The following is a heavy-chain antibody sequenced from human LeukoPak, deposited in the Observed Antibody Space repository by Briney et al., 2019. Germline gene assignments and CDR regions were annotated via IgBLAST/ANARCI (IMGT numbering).Heavy chain of an antibody. V-gene: IGHV4-39*07. CDR2: IYYSGST. CDR1: GDSISSSSFY. D-gene: IGHD4-23*01. J-gene: IGHJ4*02. CDR3: ARTLRWSYFDY. Sequence: SKTLSLACTVSGDSISSSSFYWGWIRQPPGKGLEWIGTIYYSGSTYYNPSLKSRVTISVDTSKNQFSLKLSSVTAADTAVYYCARTLRWSYFDYWGQGTLVTVSS.